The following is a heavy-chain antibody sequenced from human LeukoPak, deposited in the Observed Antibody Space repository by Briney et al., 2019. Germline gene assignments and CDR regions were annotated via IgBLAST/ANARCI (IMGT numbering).Heavy chain of an antibody. CDR2: ISSGSTI. CDR3: ARTLEYSSGWYDY. D-gene: IGHD6-19*01. J-gene: IGHJ4*02. CDR1: GYTFSDYY. V-gene: IGHV3-69-1*01. Sequence: GGSLRISCAASGYTFSDYYMSWIRQAPGKGLEWVSYISSGSTIYYADSVKGRFTISRDNSKNTLYLQMNSLRAEDTAVYYCARTLEYSSGWYDYWGQGTLVTVSS.